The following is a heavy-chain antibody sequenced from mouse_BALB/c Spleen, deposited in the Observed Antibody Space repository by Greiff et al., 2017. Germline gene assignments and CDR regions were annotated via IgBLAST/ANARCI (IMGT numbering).Heavy chain of an antibody. CDR2: ISSGGST. CDR1: GFTFSSYA. J-gene: IGHJ1*01. V-gene: IGHV5-6-5*01. D-gene: IGHD2-1*01. Sequence: EVKLMESGGGLVKPGGSLKLSCAASGFTFSSYAMPWVRQTPEKRLEWVASISSGGSTYYPDSVKGRFTISRDNARNILYLQMSSLRSEDTAMYYCARSAYGNYWYFDVWGAGTTVTVSS. CDR3: ARSAYGNYWYFDV.